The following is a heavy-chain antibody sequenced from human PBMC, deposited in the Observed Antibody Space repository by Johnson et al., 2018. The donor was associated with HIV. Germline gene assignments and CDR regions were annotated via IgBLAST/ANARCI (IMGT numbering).Heavy chain of an antibody. CDR3: AKDGAMAFDI. Sequence: QVQLVESGGGVVQPGRSLRLSCAASGFTFSSYAMHWVRQAPAKGLEWAAVISYDGSNTYYADSVKGRFTISRDNSKNTLYLQMNSLRAEDTAVYYCAKDGAMAFDIWGQGTLVTVSS. V-gene: IGHV3-30*04. CDR1: GFTFSSYA. D-gene: IGHD2-2*01. J-gene: IGHJ3*02. CDR2: ISYDGSNT.